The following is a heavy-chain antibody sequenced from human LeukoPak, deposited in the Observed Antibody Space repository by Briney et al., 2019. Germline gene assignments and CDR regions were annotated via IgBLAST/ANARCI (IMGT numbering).Heavy chain of an antibody. CDR3: ARDALLQSGSYSARTYYYYMDV. V-gene: IGHV4-59*01. J-gene: IGHJ6*03. CDR1: GGSISSYY. Sequence: PSETLSLTCTVSGGSISSYYWSWIRQPPGKGLEWIGYIYYSGSTNYNPSLKSRVTISVDTSKNQFSLKLSSVTAADTAVYYCARDALLQSGSYSARTYYYYMDVWGKGTTVTISS. CDR2: IYYSGST. D-gene: IGHD1-26*01.